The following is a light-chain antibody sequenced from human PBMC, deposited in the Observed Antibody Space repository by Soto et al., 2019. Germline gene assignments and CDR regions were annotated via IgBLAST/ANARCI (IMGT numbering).Light chain of an antibody. J-gene: IGKJ4*01. CDR1: QSVRSY. Sequence: DIQMTQSPSSVSAPVGDRVTIACRAGQSVRSYLNWYQQKPGKAPNLLIYASSTLQSGVPSRFSGGGSGTDFTLTISSLQPEDFATYYCQQSYTSPLTFGGGTKVEI. CDR2: ASS. CDR3: QQSYTSPLT. V-gene: IGKV1-39*01.